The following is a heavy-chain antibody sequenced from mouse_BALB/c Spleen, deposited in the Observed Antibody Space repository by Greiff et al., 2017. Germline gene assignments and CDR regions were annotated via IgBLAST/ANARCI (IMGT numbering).Heavy chain of an antibody. V-gene: IGHV2-6-4*01. CDR2: IWGGGST. D-gene: IGHD1-1*01. Sequence: VMLVESGPGLVAPSQSLSITCTVSGFSLSRYSVHWVRQPPGKGLEWLGMIWGGGSTDYNSALKSRLSISKDNSKSQVFLKMNSLQTDDTAMYYCARDGSSFDWYFDVWGAGTTVTVSS. J-gene: IGHJ1*01. CDR3: ARDGSSFDWYFDV. CDR1: GFSLSRYS.